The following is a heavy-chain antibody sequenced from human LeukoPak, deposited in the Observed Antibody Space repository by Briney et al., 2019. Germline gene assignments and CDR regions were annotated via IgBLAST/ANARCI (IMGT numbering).Heavy chain of an antibody. Sequence: GGSLRLSCAASGFTFSNAWMSWVRQAPGKGLKWVGRIKSKTDGGTTDYAAPVKGRFTISRDDSKNTLYLQMNSLKTEDTAVYYCTTDHGKVYYDSSGEIDYWGQGTLVTVSS. J-gene: IGHJ4*02. D-gene: IGHD3-22*01. V-gene: IGHV3-15*01. CDR3: TTDHGKVYYDSSGEIDY. CDR1: GFTFSNAW. CDR2: IKSKTDGGTT.